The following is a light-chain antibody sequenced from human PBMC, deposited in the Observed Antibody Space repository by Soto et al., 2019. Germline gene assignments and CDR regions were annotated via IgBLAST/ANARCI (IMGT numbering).Light chain of an antibody. CDR1: QSVRYNY. Sequence: EIVLTQSPGTLSLSPGERATLSCRASQSVRYNYLAWYQQKPGQAPRLLIYAASSRAAGIPDRFGGSGSGTDFALTISRLEPEDFAVYYCQQYASSLITFGQGTRREIK. CDR3: QQYASSLIT. V-gene: IGKV3-20*01. CDR2: AAS. J-gene: IGKJ5*01.